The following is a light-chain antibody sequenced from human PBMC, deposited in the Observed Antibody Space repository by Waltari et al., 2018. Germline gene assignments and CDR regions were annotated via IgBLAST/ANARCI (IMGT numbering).Light chain of an antibody. CDR2: GPS. Sequence: EIVLTQSPGTLSLSPGERASLSCRASQSVSINYLAWYQQKPGQAPRLLIYGPSGRATDIPDRFTASGSGTDFTLTISRLEPEDFAVYYCQHYGRSPRVAFGGGTKV. V-gene: IGKV3-20*01. CDR1: QSVSINY. CDR3: QHYGRSPRVA. J-gene: IGKJ4*01.